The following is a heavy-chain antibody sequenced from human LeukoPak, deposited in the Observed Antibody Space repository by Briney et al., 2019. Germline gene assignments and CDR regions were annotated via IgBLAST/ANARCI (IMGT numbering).Heavy chain of an antibody. D-gene: IGHD3-22*01. CDR2: IRGSGSST. V-gene: IGHV3-23*01. J-gene: IGHJ4*02. CDR1: GFTFTNYA. Sequence: PGGSLRLSCAASGFTFTNYAMTWVRQAPGKGLEWVSTIRGSGSSTSYADSVKGRFTISRDSSKNTLYLQMNSLRAEDTAVYYCAKDYYDSSGYSLAYWGQGTLVTVSS. CDR3: AKDYYDSSGYSLAY.